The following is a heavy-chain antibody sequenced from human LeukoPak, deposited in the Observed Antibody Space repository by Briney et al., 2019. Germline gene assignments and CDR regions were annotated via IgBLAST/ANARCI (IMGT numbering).Heavy chain of an antibody. CDR2: ISSSGSTI. CDR3: ARLWGWLQDDAFDI. D-gene: IGHD5-24*01. CDR1: GFTFSDYY. Sequence: GGSLRLSCAASGFTFSDYYMSWIRQAPGKGLEWVSYISSSGSTIYYADSVKGRFTISRDNAKNSLYLQMNSLRAEDTAVYYYARLWGWLQDDAFDIWGQGTMVTVSS. V-gene: IGHV3-11*04. J-gene: IGHJ3*02.